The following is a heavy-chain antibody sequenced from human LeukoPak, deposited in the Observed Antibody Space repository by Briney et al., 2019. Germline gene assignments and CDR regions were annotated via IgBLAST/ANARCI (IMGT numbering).Heavy chain of an antibody. J-gene: IGHJ4*02. D-gene: IGHD6-19*01. V-gene: IGHV1-2*06. CDR2: INPNSGGT. CDR3: ARVSSSGIMGY. CDR1: GYTFTGYY. Sequence: ASVKVSCKASGYTFTGYYMHWVRQAPGQGLEWMGRINPNSGGTNYAQKFQGRVTMTRDTSISTAYMELRSLRSDDTAVYYCARVSSSGIMGYWGQGTLVTVSS.